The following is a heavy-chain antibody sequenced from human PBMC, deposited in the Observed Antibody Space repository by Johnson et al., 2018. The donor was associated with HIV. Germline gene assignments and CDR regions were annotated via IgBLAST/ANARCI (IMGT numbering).Heavy chain of an antibody. Sequence: QVQLVESGGVVVQPGGSLRLSCAASGFTFSSYGMHWVRQAPGKGLEWVAVISYDGSNKYYADSVKGRFTISRDNSKNTLYLQMNSLRAEDTAVYYCARDRGGMVRGGAAFDIWGQGTMVTVSS. CDR3: ARDRGGMVRGGAAFDI. CDR2: ISYDGSNK. V-gene: IGHV3-30*03. J-gene: IGHJ3*02. CDR1: GFTFSSYG. D-gene: IGHD3-10*01.